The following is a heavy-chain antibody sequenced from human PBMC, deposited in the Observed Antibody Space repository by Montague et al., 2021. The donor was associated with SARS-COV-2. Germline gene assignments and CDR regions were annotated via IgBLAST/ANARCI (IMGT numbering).Heavy chain of an antibody. Sequence: SETLSLTCAVSGGSISSSDWGWIRQPPGKGLEWIGFFYSSGITDSNPSFKSRVSISLDTSKNQVSLKLRSVTTADTAVYYCAGETMTGDAFDVWGQGTMVTVSP. CDR1: GGSISSSD. V-gene: IGHV4-59*12. J-gene: IGHJ3*01. CDR2: FYSSGIT. CDR3: AGETMTGDAFDV. D-gene: IGHD3-9*01.